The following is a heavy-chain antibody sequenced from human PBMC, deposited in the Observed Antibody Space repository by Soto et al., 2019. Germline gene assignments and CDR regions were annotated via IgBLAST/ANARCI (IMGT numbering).Heavy chain of an antibody. CDR2: ISGSGGST. J-gene: IGHJ4*02. D-gene: IGHD5-12*01. V-gene: IGHV3-23*01. CDR3: ASEGGWLQPMRGPYSFDN. Sequence: GGSLRLSCAASGFTFSSYAMSWVRQAPGKGLEWVSAISGSGGSTYYADSVKGRFTISRDNSKNTLYLQMNSLRAEDTAVYYCASEGGWLQPMRGPYSFDNWGQGTRVTVSS. CDR1: GFTFSSYA.